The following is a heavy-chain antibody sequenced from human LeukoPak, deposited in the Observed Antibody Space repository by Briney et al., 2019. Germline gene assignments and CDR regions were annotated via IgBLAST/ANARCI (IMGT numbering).Heavy chain of an antibody. CDR3: AGPLPAITMACGEP. CDR1: GFTFSIYS. J-gene: IGHJ5*02. Sequence: GGSLRLSCAASGFTFSIYSMNWVRQAPGKGLEWVSSISSSSSYIYYADSVKGRFTISRDNAKNSLYLQMNSLRAEDTAVYYCAGPLPAITMACGEPRGQGTLVTVSS. D-gene: IGHD3-10*01. V-gene: IGHV3-21*01. CDR2: ISSSSSYI.